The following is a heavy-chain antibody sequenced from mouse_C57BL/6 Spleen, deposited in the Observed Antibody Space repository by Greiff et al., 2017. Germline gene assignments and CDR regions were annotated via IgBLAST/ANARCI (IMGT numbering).Heavy chain of an antibody. D-gene: IGHD2-1*01. CDR2: IYPGDGDT. V-gene: IGHV1-80*01. J-gene: IGHJ2*01. Sequence: VKLMESGAELVKPGASVKISCKASGYAFSSYWMNWVKQRPGKGLEWIGQIYPGDGDTNYNGKFKGKATLTADKSSSTAYMQLSSLTSEDSAVYFCAREGLYYGNFDFDYWGQGTTLTVSS. CDR3: AREGLYYGNFDFDY. CDR1: GYAFSSYW.